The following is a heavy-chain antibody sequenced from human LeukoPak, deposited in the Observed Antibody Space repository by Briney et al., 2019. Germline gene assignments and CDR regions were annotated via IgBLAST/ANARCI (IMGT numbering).Heavy chain of an antibody. V-gene: IGHV3-74*01. Sequence: PGGSLRLSCAAKGLTPRTYWMHWVRQAPGKGLIWVSRIKSNRHNTSYADSVTGRFTISRDNSKNTLYLQMNSLRVEDTAVYYCARGYSSCFDFDYWGQGTLVTVSS. CDR3: ARGYSSCFDFDY. D-gene: IGHD3-22*01. CDR2: IKSNRHNT. CDR1: GLTPRTYW. J-gene: IGHJ4*02.